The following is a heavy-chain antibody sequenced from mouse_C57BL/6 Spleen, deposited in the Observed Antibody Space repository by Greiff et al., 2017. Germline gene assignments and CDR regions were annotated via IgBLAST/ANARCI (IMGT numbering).Heavy chain of an antibody. D-gene: IGHD1-1*01. Sequence: VQVVESGPGLVQPSQSLSITCTVSGFSLTSYGVHWVRQSPGKGLEWLGVIWSGGSTDYNAAFISRLSISKDNSKSQVFFKMNSLQADDTAIYYCARSGSSYYWYFDVWGTGTTVTVSS. CDR2: IWSGGST. CDR3: ARSGSSYYWYFDV. V-gene: IGHV2-2*01. CDR1: GFSLTSYG. J-gene: IGHJ1*03.